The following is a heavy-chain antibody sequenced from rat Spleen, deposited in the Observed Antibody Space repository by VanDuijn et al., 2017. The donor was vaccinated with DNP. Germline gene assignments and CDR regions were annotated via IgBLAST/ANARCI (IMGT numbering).Heavy chain of an antibody. J-gene: IGHJ4*01. Sequence: EVKLVESGGGLVQPGRSLKLSCAASGFNFNDYWMGWVRQAPGKGLEWIGEINKDSSTINYTPSLKDKFTISRDNAQNTLYLQMSKLGSEDTSIYYCASSTYYGYNYAMDAWGQGTSVTVSS. CDR1: GFNFNDYW. V-gene: IGHV4-2*01. CDR3: ASSTYYGYNYAMDA. D-gene: IGHD1-9*01. CDR2: INKDSSTI.